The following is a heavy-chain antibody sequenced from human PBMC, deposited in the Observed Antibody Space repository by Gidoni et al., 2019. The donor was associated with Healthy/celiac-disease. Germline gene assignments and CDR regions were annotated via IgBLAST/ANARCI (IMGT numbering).Heavy chain of an antibody. V-gene: IGHV3-74*01. CDR1: GFTFSSYW. CDR2: INSEWSST. Sequence: EVQLVESGGGLVQPGGSLRLSCAASGFTFSSYWMHWVRQAPGKGLVWVSRINSEWSSTSYADSVKGRFTISRDNAKNTLYLQMNSLRAEDTAVYYCARVGYCGGDCSPNWFDPWGQGTLVTVSS. CDR3: ARVGYCGGDCSPNWFDP. J-gene: IGHJ5*02. D-gene: IGHD2-21*02.